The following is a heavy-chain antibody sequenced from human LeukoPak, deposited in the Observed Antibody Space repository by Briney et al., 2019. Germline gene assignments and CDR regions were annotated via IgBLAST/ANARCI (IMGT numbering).Heavy chain of an antibody. CDR3: ARDGNYSHRNWFDP. J-gene: IGHJ5*02. CDR1: GFTFSRYA. CDR2: IWYDGSNK. D-gene: IGHD5-18*01. V-gene: IGHV3-33*07. Sequence: PGGSLRLSCAASGFTFSRYAMSWVRQAPGKGLEWVAVIWYDGSNKYYADSVKGRFTISRDNSKNTLYLQMNSLRAEDTAVYYCARDGNYSHRNWFDPWGQGTLVTVSS.